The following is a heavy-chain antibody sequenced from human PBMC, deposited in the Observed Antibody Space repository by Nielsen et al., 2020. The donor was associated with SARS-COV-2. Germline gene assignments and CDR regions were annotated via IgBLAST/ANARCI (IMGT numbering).Heavy chain of an antibody. V-gene: IGHV3-30*18. CDR1: GFTFSRFG. CDR2: ILYDGSDQ. Sequence: GESLKLSCAASGFTFSRFGMHWVRQTPGRGLEWVAYILYDGSDQYYEDSLKGRFTTSRDNSKNILYLQMNNLRAEDTAVYYCVKDGAYYGVRGVVHFGYGGRGNLVTVSS. CDR3: VKDGAYYGVRGVVHFGY. D-gene: IGHD3-10*01. J-gene: IGHJ4*02.